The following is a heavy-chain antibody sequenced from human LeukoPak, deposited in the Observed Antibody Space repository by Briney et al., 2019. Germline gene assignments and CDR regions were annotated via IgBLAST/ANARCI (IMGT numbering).Heavy chain of an antibody. V-gene: IGHV3-66*01. CDR3: ARRLLTGYYEF. CDR1: GFTVSSTY. CDR2: FYSGDTT. D-gene: IGHD3-9*01. Sequence: PGGSLRLSCAASGFTVSSTYMSWVRQAPGKGLEWVSVFYSGDTTYYANSVKGSFTISRDSSKNMLYLQMNSLRAEDTAVYYCARRLLTGYYEFWGQGTLVTVSS. J-gene: IGHJ4*02.